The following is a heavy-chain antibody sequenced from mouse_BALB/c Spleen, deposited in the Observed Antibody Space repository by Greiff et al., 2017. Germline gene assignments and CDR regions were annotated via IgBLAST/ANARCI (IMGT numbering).Heavy chain of an antibody. D-gene: IGHD2-9*01. J-gene: IGHJ4*01. CDR2: ISSGSSTI. CDR3: ARSYYGNDRGYMDY. V-gene: IGHV5-17*02. CDR1: GFTFSSFG. Sequence: EVKLVESGGGLVQPGGSRKLSCAASGFTFSSFGMHWVRQAPEKGLEWVAYISSGSSTIYYADTVKGRFTISRDNPKNTLFLQMTSLRSEDTAMYYWARSYYGNDRGYMDYWGQGTSVTVSA.